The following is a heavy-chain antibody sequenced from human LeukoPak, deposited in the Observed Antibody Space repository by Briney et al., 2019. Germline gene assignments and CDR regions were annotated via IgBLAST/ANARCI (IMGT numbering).Heavy chain of an antibody. CDR2: MNPNSGNT. D-gene: IGHD6-6*01. V-gene: IGHV1-8*03. CDR3: ASEGVGLVGAFDI. Sequence: GASVKVSCKASGGTFSSYAISWVRQAPGQGLEWMGWMNPNSGNTGYAQKFQGRVTITRNTSISTAYMELSSLRSEDTAVYYCASEGVGLVGAFDIWGQGTMVTVSS. J-gene: IGHJ3*02. CDR1: GGTFSSYA.